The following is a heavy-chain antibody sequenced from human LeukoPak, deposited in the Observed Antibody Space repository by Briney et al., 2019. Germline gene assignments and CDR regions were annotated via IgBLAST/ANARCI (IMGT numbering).Heavy chain of an antibody. D-gene: IGHD2-15*01. V-gene: IGHV4-31*03. CDR3: ARVDPYCSGGSCYGIDY. CDR1: GGSIRSGGYY. Sequence: SETLSLTRTVSGGSIRSGGYYWSWIRQYPGKGLEWIGYIYDSGRPYYNPSLKSRLSISVVTSKNQFSLKLSSVTAADTAVYYCARVDPYCSGGSCYGIDYWGQGTPVAVSS. J-gene: IGHJ4*02. CDR2: IYDSGRP.